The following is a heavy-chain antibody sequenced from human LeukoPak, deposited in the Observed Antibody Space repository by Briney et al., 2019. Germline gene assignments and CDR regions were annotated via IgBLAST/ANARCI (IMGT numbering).Heavy chain of an antibody. V-gene: IGHV3-21*04. CDR1: GFTFSTYT. J-gene: IGHJ4*02. CDR3: ARVSDISVAAYFDY. D-gene: IGHD6-19*01. CDR2: ISSRSSYI. Sequence: SGGSLRLSCAASGFTFSTYTMNWVRQAPGKGLEWVSSISSRSSYIYYADSVKGRFTISRDNAKNSLYLQMNSLRAEDTALYYCARVSDISVAAYFDYWGQGTLVTVSS.